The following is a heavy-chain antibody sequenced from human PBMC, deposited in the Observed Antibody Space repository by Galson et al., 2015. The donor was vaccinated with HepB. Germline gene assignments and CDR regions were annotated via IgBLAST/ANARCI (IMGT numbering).Heavy chain of an antibody. CDR1: GGTFSSYT. J-gene: IGHJ6*02. D-gene: IGHD1-14*01. V-gene: IGHV1-69*02. CDR2: IIPILGIA. CDR3: ARVKSRNPNQPGFYGMDV. Sequence: SVKVSCKASGGTFSSYTISWVRQAPGQGLEWMGRIIPILGIANYAQKFQGRVTITADKSTSTAYMELSSLRSEDTAVYYCARVKSRNPNQPGFYGMDVWGQGTTVTVSS.